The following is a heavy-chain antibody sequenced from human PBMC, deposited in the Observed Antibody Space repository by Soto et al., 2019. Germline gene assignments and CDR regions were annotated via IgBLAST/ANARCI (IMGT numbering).Heavy chain of an antibody. J-gene: IGHJ5*02. D-gene: IGHD3-22*01. CDR1: GFTFEDHS. CDR3: AKGRGALTVVSNWFDP. Sequence: GGSLRLSCAATGFTFEDHSMHWIRQVPGKGLEWVAGINWNSGITGYADSVKGRFTISRENANNSLHLEMNSLKSEDTALYYCAKGRGALTVVSNWFDPWGQGTLVTVSS. V-gene: IGHV3-9*01. CDR2: INWNSGIT.